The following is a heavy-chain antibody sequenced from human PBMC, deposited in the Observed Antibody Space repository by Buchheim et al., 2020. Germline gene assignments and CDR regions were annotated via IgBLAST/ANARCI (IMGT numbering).Heavy chain of an antibody. CDR2: ITSSSSTI. D-gene: IGHD6-6*01. CDR1: GFTFSSCS. Sequence: EVQLVESGGGLVQPGGSLRLSCTASGFTFSSCSMHWVRRAPGKGLEWVSYITSSSSTIYYADSVKGRFTISRDNARNSLYLQMNSLRAEDTAVYYCARDRGIAARPDAFDFWGQGA. CDR3: ARDRGIAARPDAFDF. J-gene: IGHJ3*01. V-gene: IGHV3-48*01.